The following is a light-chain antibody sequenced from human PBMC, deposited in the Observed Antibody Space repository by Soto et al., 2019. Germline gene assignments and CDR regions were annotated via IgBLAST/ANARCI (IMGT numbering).Light chain of an antibody. CDR3: QQYNNWPRGLT. CDR2: GAS. J-gene: IGKJ4*01. V-gene: IGKV3-15*01. CDR1: QSVSSN. Sequence: EIVMTQSPATLSVSPGERVTLSCRASQSVSSNLAWYQQKPGQAPRLLIYGASTRATGIPARFSGSGSGTEFTLTISSLQSEDFAVYYCQQYNNWPRGLTXGGGTKVDIK.